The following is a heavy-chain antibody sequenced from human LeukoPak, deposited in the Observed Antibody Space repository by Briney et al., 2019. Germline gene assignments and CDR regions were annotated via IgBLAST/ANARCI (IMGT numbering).Heavy chain of an antibody. CDR3: ARDGSGYSYGNYFDY. D-gene: IGHD5-18*01. V-gene: IGHV3-7*01. Sequence: GGSLRLSCAASGFTVSDYSMSWVRQAPGKGLEWVANIKQDGSEKYYVDSVKGRFTISRDNAKNSLYLQMNSLRAEDTAVYYCARDGSGYSYGNYFDYWGQGTLVTVSS. CDR2: IKQDGSEK. J-gene: IGHJ4*02. CDR1: GFTVSDYS.